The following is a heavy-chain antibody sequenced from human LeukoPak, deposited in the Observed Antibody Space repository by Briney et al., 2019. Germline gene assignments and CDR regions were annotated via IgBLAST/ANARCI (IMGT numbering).Heavy chain of an antibody. CDR1: GGSISSSSYY. Sequence: SETLSLTCTVSGGSISSSSYYWGWIRQPLGKGLEWIGSIYYSGSTYYNPSFKSRVTISVDTSKNQFSLKLSSVTAADTAVYSCARGGLSLTPIDYWGQGTLVTVSS. CDR2: IYYSGST. CDR3: ARGGLSLTPIDY. D-gene: IGHD3-9*01. J-gene: IGHJ4*02. V-gene: IGHV4-39*07.